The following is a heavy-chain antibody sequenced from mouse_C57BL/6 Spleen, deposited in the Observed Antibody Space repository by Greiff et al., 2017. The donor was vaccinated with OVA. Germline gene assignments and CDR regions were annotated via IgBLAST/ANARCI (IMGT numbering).Heavy chain of an antibody. D-gene: IGHD2-5*01. CDR1: GFTFSSYA. V-gene: IGHV5-4*01. CDR2: ISDGGSYT. J-gene: IGHJ3*01. CDR3: ARDRPYSNYETWFAY. Sequence: EVHLVESGGGLVKPGGSLKLSCAASGFTFSSYAMSWVRQTPEKRLEWVATISDGGSYTYYPDNVKGRFTISRDNAKNNLYLQMSHLKSEDTAMYYCARDRPYSNYETWFAYWGQGTLVTVSA.